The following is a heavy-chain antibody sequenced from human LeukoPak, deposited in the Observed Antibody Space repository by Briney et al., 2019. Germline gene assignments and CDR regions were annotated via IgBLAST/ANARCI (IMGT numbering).Heavy chain of an antibody. D-gene: IGHD3-16*01. Sequence: GGSLRLSCTASGFTFGEYAMSSVRQAPGKGLEWVGFIRIKGYGGTTEYAASVKGRFTISRDDSKSIAYLQMNSLKTDDAAVYFCTTYVLGANYYMDVWGKGTTVTVSS. CDR1: GFTFGEYA. V-gene: IGHV3-49*04. J-gene: IGHJ6*03. CDR2: IRIKGYGGTT. CDR3: TTYVLGANYYMDV.